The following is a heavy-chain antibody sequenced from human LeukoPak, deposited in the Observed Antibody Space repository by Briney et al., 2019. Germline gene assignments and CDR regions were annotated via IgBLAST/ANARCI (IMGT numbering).Heavy chain of an antibody. CDR1: GFTVSSNY. CDR3: ARPLSGYSSSLGF. Sequence: GGSLRLSCAASGFTVSSNYMSWVRQAPGKGLEWVSIIYSGGSTFYADSVKGRFTISRDNAKNTLYLQMNSLRAEDPALYYCARPLSGYSSSLGFWGQGTLVTVSS. J-gene: IGHJ4*02. D-gene: IGHD6-6*01. V-gene: IGHV3-53*01. CDR2: IYSGGST.